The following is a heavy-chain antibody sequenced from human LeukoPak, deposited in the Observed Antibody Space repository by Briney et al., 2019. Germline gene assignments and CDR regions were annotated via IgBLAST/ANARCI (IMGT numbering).Heavy chain of an antibody. CDR2: ISAYNGNT. CDR3: ARLSRWTFYVQGGPFDY. CDR1: GYTFTSYG. J-gene: IGHJ4*02. V-gene: IGHV1-18*01. D-gene: IGHD6-13*01. Sequence: ASVKVSCKASGYTFTSYGISWVRQAPGQGLEWMGWISAYNGNTNYAQKLQGRVTMTTDTSTSTAYMELRSLRSDDTAVYYCARLSRWTFYVQGGPFDYWGQGTLVTVSS.